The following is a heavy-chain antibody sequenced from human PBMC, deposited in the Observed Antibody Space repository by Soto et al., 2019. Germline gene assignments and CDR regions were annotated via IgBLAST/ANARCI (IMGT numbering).Heavy chain of an antibody. CDR3: ARADCTGAYCYSWPFNYGVDV. V-gene: IGHV3-33*01. J-gene: IGHJ6*02. Sequence: QVQLVESGGGVVQPGGSPRLSCTTSGFTFNTYGMHWVRQAPGKGLEWVAIIWYDGSNKYYADSVKGRFTISRDNSKNTLYLQKISLRAEDTALYYCARADCTGAYCYSWPFNYGVDVWGQGTTVTVSS. CDR2: IWYDGSNK. CDR1: GFTFNTYG. D-gene: IGHD2-15*01.